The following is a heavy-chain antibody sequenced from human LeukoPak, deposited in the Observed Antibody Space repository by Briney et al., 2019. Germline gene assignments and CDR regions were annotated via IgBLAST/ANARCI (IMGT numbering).Heavy chain of an antibody. D-gene: IGHD3-3*01. J-gene: IGHJ4*02. CDR2: IYYSGST. CDR3: ARVTYYDFWSGNFDY. Sequence: SETLSLTCTVSGGSISSYYWSWIRQPPGKGLEWIGYIYYSGSTNYNPSLKSRVTILVDTSKNQVSLKLRSVTAADTAVYYCARVTYYDFWSGNFDYWGQGTLVTVSS. V-gene: IGHV4-59*01. CDR1: GGSISSYY.